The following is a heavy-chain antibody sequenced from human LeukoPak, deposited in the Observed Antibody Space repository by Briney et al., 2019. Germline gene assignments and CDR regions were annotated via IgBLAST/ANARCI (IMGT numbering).Heavy chain of an antibody. Sequence: GGSLRLSCAASGFTVSSNYMSWVRQAPGKGLEWVSVIYSGGSTYYADSVKGRFTISRDNSKNTLYLQMNSLRAEDTAVYYCARDRAPKSTRRYAFDIWGQGTMVTVSS. V-gene: IGHV3-66*01. CDR2: IYSGGST. D-gene: IGHD5/OR15-5a*01. CDR3: ARDRAPKSTRRYAFDI. CDR1: GFTVSSNY. J-gene: IGHJ3*02.